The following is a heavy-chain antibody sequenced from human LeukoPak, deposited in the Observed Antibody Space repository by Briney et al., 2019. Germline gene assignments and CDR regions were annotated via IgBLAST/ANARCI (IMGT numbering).Heavy chain of an antibody. D-gene: IGHD2-15*01. CDR3: ARADIIVVAGSTPVGSGFEY. Sequence: GASVKVSCKASGYTFTSYGISWVRQAPGQGLEWMGWISAYNGNTNYAQKLQGRVTMTTDTSTSTAYMELQSLTSDDTAVYYCARADIIVVAGSTPVGSGFEYWGQGALITVS. CDR2: ISAYNGNT. J-gene: IGHJ4*02. V-gene: IGHV1-18*01. CDR1: GYTFTSYG.